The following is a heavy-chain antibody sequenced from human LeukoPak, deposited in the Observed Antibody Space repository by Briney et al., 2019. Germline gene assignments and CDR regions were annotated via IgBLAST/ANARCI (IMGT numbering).Heavy chain of an antibody. CDR2: ISYDGSNK. D-gene: IGHD4-17*01. V-gene: IGHV3-30-3*01. Sequence: GGSLRLSGAASGFTFSSYAMHWVRQAPGKGLEWVAVISYDGSNKYYADSVKGRFTISRDNSKNTLYLQMNSLRAEDTAVYYCASPPATTVTTRALGDLAFDIWGQGTMVTVSS. J-gene: IGHJ3*02. CDR3: ASPPATTVTTRALGDLAFDI. CDR1: GFTFSSYA.